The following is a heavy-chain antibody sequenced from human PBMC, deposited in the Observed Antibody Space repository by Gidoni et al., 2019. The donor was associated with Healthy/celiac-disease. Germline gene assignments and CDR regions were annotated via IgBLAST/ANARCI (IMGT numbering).Heavy chain of an antibody. CDR1: GFTFSGSA. CDR3: TRLAIVGATDY. J-gene: IGHJ4*02. D-gene: IGHD1-26*01. Sequence: EVQLVESGGGLVQPGGSLKLSCAASGFTFSGSAMHWVRQASGKGLEWVGRIRSKANSYATAYAASVKGRFTISRDDSKNTAYLQMNSLKTEDTAVYYCTRLAIVGATDYWGQGTLVTVSS. CDR2: IRSKANSYAT. V-gene: IGHV3-73*02.